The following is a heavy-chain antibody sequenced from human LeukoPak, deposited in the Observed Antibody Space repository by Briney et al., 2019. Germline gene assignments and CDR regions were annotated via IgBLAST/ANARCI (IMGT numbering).Heavy chain of an antibody. CDR2: IYTSGST. CDR3: AGGEITIFGVVNGYDY. V-gene: IGHV4-61*02. J-gene: IGHJ4*02. D-gene: IGHD3-3*01. CDR1: GGSISSGSYY. Sequence: SQTLSLTCTVSGGSISSGSYYWSWIRQPAGKGLEWIGRIYTSGSTNYNPSLKSRVTISVDTSKNQFSLKLSSVTAADTAVYYCAGGEITIFGVVNGYDYWGQGTLVTVSS.